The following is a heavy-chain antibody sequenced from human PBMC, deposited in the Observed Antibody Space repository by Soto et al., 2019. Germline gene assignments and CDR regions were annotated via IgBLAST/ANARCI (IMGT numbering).Heavy chain of an antibody. CDR2: IYYSGST. V-gene: IGHV4-31*03. Sequence: QVQLQESGPGLVKPSQTLCLTCTVSGGSISSGGYYWSWIRQHPGKGLEWIGYIYYSGSTYYNPSLESRVTISLDTSKKQFSLNLSSVTAADTAVYYCARARRDGYNYFDSWGQGTLVTVSS. CDR1: GGSISSGGYY. CDR3: ARARRDGYNYFDS. J-gene: IGHJ4*02. D-gene: IGHD5-12*01.